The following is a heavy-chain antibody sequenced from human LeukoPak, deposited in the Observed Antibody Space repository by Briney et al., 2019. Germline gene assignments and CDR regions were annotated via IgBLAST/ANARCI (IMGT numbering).Heavy chain of an antibody. J-gene: IGHJ4*01. V-gene: IGHV4-59*08. D-gene: IGHD5-24*01. Sequence: PSETLSLTCTVSGASISSFYWSWIRQPQGKGREWIGHFYNSGSTMYNPSLKSRVAISVDTSNNQCSLNLNSVTVADTAVYYCASLTAGHGSGYWGHGILVTVSS. CDR2: FYNSGST. CDR1: GASISSFY. CDR3: ASLTAGHGSGY.